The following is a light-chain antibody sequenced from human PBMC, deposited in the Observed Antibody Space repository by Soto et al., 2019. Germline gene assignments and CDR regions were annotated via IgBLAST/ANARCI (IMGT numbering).Light chain of an antibody. J-gene: IGLJ1*01. CDR1: SSDIGGYNY. Sequence: QSVLTQPASVSGSPGQSITISCIGTSSDIGGYNYVSWYQQHPGKAPKLMIYAVSNRPSGISSRFSGSKSGNTASLTISGLQAEDEADYYCTSYTSSITYVFGTGTQLTVL. V-gene: IGLV2-14*01. CDR2: AVS. CDR3: TSYTSSITYV.